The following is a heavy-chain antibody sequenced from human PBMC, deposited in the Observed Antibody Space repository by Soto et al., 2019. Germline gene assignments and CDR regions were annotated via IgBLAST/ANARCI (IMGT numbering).Heavy chain of an antibody. Sequence: ASVKVSCTASGGTLSRYTFSWVRQAPGQGLEWMGRVIPNLGVTNYAKKFQGRFTIVVDTSTSTAYMELNSLRYEDTAVYYCARDKGYCSDTSCPDFDYWGQGTLVTVSS. CDR1: GGTLSRYT. CDR3: ARDKGYCSDTSCPDFDY. D-gene: IGHD2-15*01. V-gene: IGHV1-69*04. J-gene: IGHJ4*02. CDR2: VIPNLGVT.